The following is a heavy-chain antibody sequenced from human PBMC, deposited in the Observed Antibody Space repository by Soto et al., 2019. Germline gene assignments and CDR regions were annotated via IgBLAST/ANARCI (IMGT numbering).Heavy chain of an antibody. V-gene: IGHV2-5*02. CDR3: AQRLRDYGLRRDRANYFDP. D-gene: IGHD3-10*01. CDR1: GFSLSTTGVG. CDR2: IYWDDDK. Sequence: QITLKESGPTLVRPTQTLTLTCTFSGFSLSTTGVGVGWIRQPPGKALEWLALIYWDDDKRYSPSLKSRLTITKNTSQNEVILTMTNMDPVDTATYYGAQRLRDYGLRRDRANYFDPVGQGTLVTVSS. J-gene: IGHJ5*02.